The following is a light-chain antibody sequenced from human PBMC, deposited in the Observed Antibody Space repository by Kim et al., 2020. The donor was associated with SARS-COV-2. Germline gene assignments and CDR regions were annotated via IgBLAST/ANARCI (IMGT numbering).Light chain of an antibody. Sequence: SVSPGQKVSISCSGERLGDKYAFWYQQRSGQSPVLVIYQGDKRPSGIPERFSGFLSGNTATLTISGTQPMDEADYYGQAWDSSTAIFDGGTQLTVL. CDR1: RLGDKY. J-gene: IGLJ2*01. V-gene: IGLV3-1*01. CDR2: QGD. CDR3: QAWDSSTAI.